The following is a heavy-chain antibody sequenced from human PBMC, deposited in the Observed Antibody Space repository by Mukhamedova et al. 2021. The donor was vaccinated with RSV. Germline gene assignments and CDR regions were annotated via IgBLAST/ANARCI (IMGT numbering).Heavy chain of an antibody. D-gene: IGHD2-2*01. Sequence: TNYAQKFQGRVTMTRDTSISTAYMELSRLRSDDTAVYYCARDRRIVPTYDAFDICGQGTMVTVSS. CDR2: T. V-gene: IGHV1-2*02. CDR3: ARDRRIVPTYDAFDI. J-gene: IGHJ3*02.